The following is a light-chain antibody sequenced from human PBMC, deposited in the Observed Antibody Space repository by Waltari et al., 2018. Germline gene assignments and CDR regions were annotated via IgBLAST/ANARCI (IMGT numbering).Light chain of an antibody. CDR2: GAL. Sequence: EIVLTQSPGTLSLSPGERATLSCWASQSIDSRYLAWYQQKPGQAPRLLIYGALSRATGIPDRFSGSGSGTDFTLTISRLETDGFAVYYCQQYSGAPPITFGQGTRLEIK. J-gene: IGKJ5*01. CDR3: QQYSGAPPIT. V-gene: IGKV3-20*01. CDR1: QSIDSRY.